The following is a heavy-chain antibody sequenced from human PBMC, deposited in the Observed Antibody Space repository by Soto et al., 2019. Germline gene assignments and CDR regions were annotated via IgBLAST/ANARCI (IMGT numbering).Heavy chain of an antibody. D-gene: IGHD2-15*01. J-gene: IGHJ4*02. Sequence: GGSLRLSCAASGFTFSSYAMSWVRQAPGKGLEWVSGISWNSGSIGYADSVKGRFTISRDNAKNSLYLQMNSLRAEDTALYYCAKYSNQRIPRYCSGGSCYYDYWGQGTLVTVSS. V-gene: IGHV3-9*01. CDR1: GFTFSSYA. CDR3: AKYSNQRIPRYCSGGSCYYDY. CDR2: ISWNSGSI.